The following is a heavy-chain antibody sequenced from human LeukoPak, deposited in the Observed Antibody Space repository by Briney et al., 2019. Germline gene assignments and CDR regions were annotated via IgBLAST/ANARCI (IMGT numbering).Heavy chain of an antibody. CDR1: GFTFSSYS. J-gene: IGHJ4*02. CDR3: AKDRSITMIVVATPPGY. Sequence: GGSLRLSCAASGFTFSSYSMNWVRQAPGKGLEWVAFIRYDGSNKYYADSVKGRFTISRDNSKNTLYLQMNSLRAEDTAVYYCAKDRSITMIVVATPPGYWGQGTLVTVSS. V-gene: IGHV3-30*02. CDR2: IRYDGSNK. D-gene: IGHD3-22*01.